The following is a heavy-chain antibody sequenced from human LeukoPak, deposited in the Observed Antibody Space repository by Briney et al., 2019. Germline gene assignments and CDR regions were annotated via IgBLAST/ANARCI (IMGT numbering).Heavy chain of an antibody. D-gene: IGHD1-1*01. CDR3: ARDPSQGLERGVDY. CDR2: ISSSGSYI. V-gene: IGHV3-21*01. CDR1: GFTFSSYS. J-gene: IGHJ4*02. Sequence: PGGSLRLSCAASGFTFSSYSMNWVRQAPGKGLEWVSSISSSGSYIYYADSVKGRFTISRDNAKNSLYLQMSSLRAEDTAVYYCARDPSQGLERGVDYWGQGTLVTVSS.